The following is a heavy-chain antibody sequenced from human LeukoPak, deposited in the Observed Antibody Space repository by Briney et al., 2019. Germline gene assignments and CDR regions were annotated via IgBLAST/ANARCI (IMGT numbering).Heavy chain of an antibody. D-gene: IGHD4-17*01. Sequence: SETLSLTCTVSGASISSYYWNWIRQPPGKALQSIGYISKSGSTNYNPSLKSRVTMSVDTSKNQFSLKLSSVTAADTAVYYCARGHTVSRASYYYYGMDVWGQGTTVTVSS. J-gene: IGHJ6*02. CDR2: ISKSGST. CDR1: GASISSYY. V-gene: IGHV4-59*12. CDR3: ARGHTVSRASYYYYGMDV.